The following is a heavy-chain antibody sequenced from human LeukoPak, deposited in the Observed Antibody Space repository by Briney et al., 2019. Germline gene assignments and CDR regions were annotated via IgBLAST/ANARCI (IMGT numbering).Heavy chain of an antibody. CDR1: GGTFSSYA. CDR2: IIPILGIA. Sequence: SVKVSCKASGGTFSSYAISWVRQAPGQGLEWMGRIIPILGIANYAQKFQGRVTITADKSTSTAYMELSSLRSEDTAVYYCARDQVWVEDTAMDSLEYWFDPWGQGTLVTVSS. CDR3: ARDQVWVEDTAMDSLEYWFDP. V-gene: IGHV1-69*04. D-gene: IGHD5-18*01. J-gene: IGHJ5*02.